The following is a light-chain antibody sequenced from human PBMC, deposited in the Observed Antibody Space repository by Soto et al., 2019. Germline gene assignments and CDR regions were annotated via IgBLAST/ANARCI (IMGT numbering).Light chain of an antibody. Sequence: EIVLTQSPGTLSLSPGERATLSCRASQSVSSSYLAWYQQKPGQAPRVLIYGASSRATGIPDRFSGSGSGTDFTLTISRLEPEDFAVFYCQQYGSSPYTFGQGTKLEIK. J-gene: IGKJ2*01. CDR2: GAS. CDR3: QQYGSSPYT. V-gene: IGKV3-20*01. CDR1: QSVSSSY.